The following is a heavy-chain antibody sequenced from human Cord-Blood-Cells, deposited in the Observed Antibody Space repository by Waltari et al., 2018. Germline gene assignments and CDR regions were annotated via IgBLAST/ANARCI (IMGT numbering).Heavy chain of an antibody. CDR1: GLPFNSYA. Sequence: EVQLLASGGGLVQPGGSLRLYCAASGLPFNSYAMRSVRPAPGTGLEWVSAISGSGGSTYYADSVKGRFTISRDNSKNTLYLQMNSLRAEDTAVYYCAKQEGGLDRGTWWYFDLWGRGTLVTVSS. V-gene: IGHV3-23*01. J-gene: IGHJ2*01. CDR2: ISGSGGST. D-gene: IGHD3-16*01. CDR3: AKQEGGLDRGTWWYFDL.